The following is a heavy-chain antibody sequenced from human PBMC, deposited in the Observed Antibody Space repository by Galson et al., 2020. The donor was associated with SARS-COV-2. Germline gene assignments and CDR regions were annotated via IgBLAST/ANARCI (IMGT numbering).Heavy chain of an antibody. D-gene: IGHD5-18*01. CDR3: ARERAGGYSYGYTGFSWFDP. J-gene: IGHJ5*02. V-gene: IGHV4-31*03. CDR1: GGSISSGGYY. CDR2: IYSSGST. Sequence: SETLSLTCTVSGGSISSGGYYWSWIRQHPGKGLEWIGYIYSSGSTYYNPSLKSRVTISVDTSKNQFSLKLSSVTAADTAVYYCARERAGGYSYGYTGFSWFDPWGQGTLVTVSS.